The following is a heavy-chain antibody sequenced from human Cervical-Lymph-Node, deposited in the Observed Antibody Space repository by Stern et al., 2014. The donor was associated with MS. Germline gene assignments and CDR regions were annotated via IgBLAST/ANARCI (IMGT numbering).Heavy chain of an antibody. CDR2: ISSSSSYI. CDR3: ARDANYYYDGWFDP. D-gene: IGHD3-22*01. CDR1: GFTFSSYS. V-gene: IGHV3-21*01. Sequence: EVQLVESGGGLVKPGGSLRLSCAASGFTFSSYSMNWVRQAPGKGLEWVSSISSSSSYIYYADSVKGRFTISRDNAKNSLYLQMNSLRAEDTAVYYCARDANYYYDGWFDPWGQGTLVTVSS. J-gene: IGHJ5*02.